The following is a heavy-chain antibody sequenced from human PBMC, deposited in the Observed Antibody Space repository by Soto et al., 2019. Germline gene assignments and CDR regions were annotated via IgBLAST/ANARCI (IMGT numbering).Heavy chain of an antibody. D-gene: IGHD1-7*01. CDR3: ARDQQYNWKYRRHLKLGFDP. CDR1: GFTFSSYA. CDR2: ISYDGSNK. J-gene: IGHJ5*02. V-gene: IGHV3-30-3*01. Sequence: GGSLRLSCAASGFTFSSYAMHWVRQAPGKGLEWVAVISYDGSNKYYADSVKGRFTISRDNSKNTLYLQMNSLRAEDTAVYYCARDQQYNWKYRRHLKLGFDPWGQGTMVTVS.